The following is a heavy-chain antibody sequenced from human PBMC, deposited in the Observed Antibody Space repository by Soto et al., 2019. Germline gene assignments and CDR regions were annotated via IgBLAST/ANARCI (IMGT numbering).Heavy chain of an antibody. Sequence: QVQLVQSGAEVKKPGSSVKVSCKASGGTFSTSAISWVRQAPGQGLEWVGGIMPVFPTPDYAQNFQGRVTITADESTTTAYLELTSLRADDTAVXXXXXXXXXXXLGGNYYYILDVWGQGTAITVSS. CDR2: IMPVFPTP. D-gene: IGHD3-3*02. CDR3: XXXXXXXXLGGNYYYILDV. CDR1: GGTFSTSA. J-gene: IGHJ6*02. V-gene: IGHV1-69*12.